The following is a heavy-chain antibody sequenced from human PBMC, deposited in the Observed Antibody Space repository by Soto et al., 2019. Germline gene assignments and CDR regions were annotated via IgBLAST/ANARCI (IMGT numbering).Heavy chain of an antibody. V-gene: IGHV3-7*01. Sequence: EVQLMESGGGLVQTGGSLRLSCAASGFTFSRYWMALVRQAPGKGLEWVASINQDVSQKFYVDSVRGRFTISRDNAKNSVYLQMNNLRADDTAVYYCAKIGYNDWDFDYWGQGTLVTVSS. D-gene: IGHD3-22*01. J-gene: IGHJ4*02. CDR1: GFTFSRYW. CDR2: INQDVSQK. CDR3: AKIGYNDWDFDY.